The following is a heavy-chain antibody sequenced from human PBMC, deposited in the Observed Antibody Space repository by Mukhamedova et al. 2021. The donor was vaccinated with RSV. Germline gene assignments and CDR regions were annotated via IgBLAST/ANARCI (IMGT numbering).Heavy chain of an antibody. V-gene: IGHV3-30*18. J-gene: IGHJ4*02. CDR3: ANSNYVPFDY. D-gene: IGHD4-11*01. CDR2: ISNDGNNK. Sequence: GLEWVTFISNDGNNKYYADSVKGRFTVSRDNSKNTLYLQMNSLRPEDTAVYYCANSNYVPFDYWGQGTLVTVSS.